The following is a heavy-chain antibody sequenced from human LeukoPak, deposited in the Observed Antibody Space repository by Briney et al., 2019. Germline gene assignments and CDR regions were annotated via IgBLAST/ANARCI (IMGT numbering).Heavy chain of an antibody. D-gene: IGHD3-16*01. Sequence: SVKVSCKASGGTFSSYAISWVRQAPGQGLEWMGGIIPIFGTANYAQKFQGRVTITADESTSTAYMELSGLRSEDTAVYYCARAEGLRLGEFFSWGQGTLVTVSS. CDR1: GGTFSSYA. V-gene: IGHV1-69*13. CDR2: IIPIFGTA. CDR3: ARAEGLRLGEFFS. J-gene: IGHJ4*02.